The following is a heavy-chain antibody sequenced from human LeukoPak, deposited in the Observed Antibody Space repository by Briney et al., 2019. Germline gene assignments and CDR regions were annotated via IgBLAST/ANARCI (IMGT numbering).Heavy chain of an antibody. D-gene: IGHD5-24*01. CDR2: IYYSGST. J-gene: IGHJ3*02. CDR3: ARGLLDGYTHPAAFDI. Sequence: SETLSLTCTVSGGSISSGDYYWSWIRQPPGKGLEWIGYIYYSGSTNYNPSLKSRVTISVDTSKNQFSLKLTSVTAADTAVYYCARGLLDGYTHPAAFDIWGQGTMVTVSS. CDR1: GGSISSGDYY. V-gene: IGHV4-61*08.